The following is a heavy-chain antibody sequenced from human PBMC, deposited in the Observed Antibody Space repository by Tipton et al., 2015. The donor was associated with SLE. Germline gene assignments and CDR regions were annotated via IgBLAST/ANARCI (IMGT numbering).Heavy chain of an antibody. Sequence: TLSLTCTVSGGSISSGSYYWSWIRQPPGKGLEWIGYIYYSGSTNYNPSLKSRVTISVDTSKNQFSLKLSSVTAADTAVYYCARGGATVTTDYFDYWGQGTLVTVSS. CDR3: ARGGATVTTDYFDY. D-gene: IGHD4-17*01. CDR2: IYYSGST. CDR1: GGSISSGSYY. J-gene: IGHJ4*02. V-gene: IGHV4-61*01.